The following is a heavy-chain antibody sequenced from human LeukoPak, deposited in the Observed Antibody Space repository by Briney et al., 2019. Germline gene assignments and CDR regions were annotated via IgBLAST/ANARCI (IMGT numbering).Heavy chain of an antibody. J-gene: IGHJ4*02. V-gene: IGHV4-31*03. Sequence: SETLSLTCTVSGGSISSGDYYWSWIRQHPGKGLEWIGYIYYSGSTYYNPSLKSRVTISVDTSKNQFSLKLSSVTAADTAVYYCARVTAYCGGDCPIFDYWGQGTLVTVSS. CDR3: ARVTAYCGGDCPIFDY. D-gene: IGHD2-21*02. CDR1: GGSISSGDYY. CDR2: IYYSGST.